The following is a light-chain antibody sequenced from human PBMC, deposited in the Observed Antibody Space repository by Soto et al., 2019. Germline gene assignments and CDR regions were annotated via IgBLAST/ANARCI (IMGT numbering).Light chain of an antibody. J-gene: IGKJ4*01. Sequence: PGDRATLSCRASQSLSVSYIAWYQQKPGQAPRLLVYSTSTRAAGIPDRFTGRGSGTEFTLTINSLQSEDFAVYYCQQYDAWPLTFGGGTKVDIK. V-gene: IGKV3D-15*01. CDR2: STS. CDR3: QQYDAWPLT. CDR1: QSLSVS.